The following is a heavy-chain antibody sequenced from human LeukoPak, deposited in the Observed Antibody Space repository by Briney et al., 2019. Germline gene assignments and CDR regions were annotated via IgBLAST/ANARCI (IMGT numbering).Heavy chain of an antibody. V-gene: IGHV4-4*07. CDR1: GGSISSYY. J-gene: IGHJ4*02. CDR3: ARGLRTQGTSYYFDY. D-gene: IGHD6-6*01. CDR2: IYTSGST. Sequence: PSETLSLTCTVSGGSISSYYWSWIRQPAGKGLEWIGRIYTSGSTNYNPSLKSRVTMSVDTSKNQFSLKLSSVTAADTAVYYCARGLRTQGTSYYFDYWVQGTLVTVSS.